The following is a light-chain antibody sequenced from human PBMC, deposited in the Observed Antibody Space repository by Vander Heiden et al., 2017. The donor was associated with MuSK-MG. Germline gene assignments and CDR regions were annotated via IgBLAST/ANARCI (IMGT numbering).Light chain of an antibody. CDR3: NSRDSSGNPHVV. Sequence: SSDLTQYSAVSAALGRTVSISCPGHSLRSYYASWYQQKPGQAPVLVIYGKNNRPSGSPDRFSGSISGNTASLTITGAQAEDEADYYCNSRDSSGNPHVVFGGGTKLTVL. J-gene: IGLJ2*01. CDR1: SLRSYY. CDR2: GKN. V-gene: IGLV3-19*01.